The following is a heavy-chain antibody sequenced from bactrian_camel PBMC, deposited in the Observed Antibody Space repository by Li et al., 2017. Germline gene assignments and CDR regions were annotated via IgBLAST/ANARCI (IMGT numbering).Heavy chain of an antibody. CDR1: GFTVSDFY. CDR3: APDPRGSAS. Sequence: HVQLVESGGGLVQPGGSLRLSCAASGFTVSDFYMSWVRQAPGKGLQWVCSVTADLSSTYCADSVKGRFTMSRDNARNTLYLQMNSLKTEDTAVYHCAPDPRGSASWGQGTQVTVS. V-gene: IGHV3-2*01. CDR2: VTADLSST. J-gene: IGHJ6*01. D-gene: IGHD5*01.